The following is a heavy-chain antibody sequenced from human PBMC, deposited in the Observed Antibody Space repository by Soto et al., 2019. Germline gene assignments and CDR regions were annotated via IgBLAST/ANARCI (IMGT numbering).Heavy chain of an antibody. CDR3: ARDGGVLMVHAGFDY. J-gene: IGHJ4*02. Sequence: VSCNTSGYTFTNYGFSWVRQAPGQGLEWMAWISPYNGNTDYAQKLQGRGIMTTDTSTNTAYMELRSLTSDDTAIYYCARDGGVLMVHAGFDYWAQGTLVTVSS. CDR1: GYTFTNYG. V-gene: IGHV1-18*01. D-gene: IGHD2-8*01. CDR2: ISPYNGNT.